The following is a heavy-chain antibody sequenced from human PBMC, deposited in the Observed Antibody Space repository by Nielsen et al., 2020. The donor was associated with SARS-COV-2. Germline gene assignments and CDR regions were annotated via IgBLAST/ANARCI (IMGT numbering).Heavy chain of an antibody. Sequence: ASVKVSCKVSGYTLTELSMHWVRQAPGKGLEWMGGFDPEDGETIYAQKFQGRVTMTEDTSTDTAYMELSSLRSEDTAVYYCATATRFRYSGYDWALGYYGMDVWGQGTTVTVSS. CDR2: FDPEDGET. J-gene: IGHJ6*02. CDR1: GYTLTELS. V-gene: IGHV1-24*01. CDR3: ATATRFRYSGYDWALGYYGMDV. D-gene: IGHD5-12*01.